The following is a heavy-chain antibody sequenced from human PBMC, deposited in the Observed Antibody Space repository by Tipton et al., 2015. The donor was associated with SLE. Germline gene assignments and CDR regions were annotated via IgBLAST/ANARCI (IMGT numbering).Heavy chain of an antibody. V-gene: IGHV3-9*01. D-gene: IGHD2-21*02. J-gene: IGHJ4*02. Sequence: SLRLSCAPSGFRFDDYAMHWVRQVPGKGLEWVSSISWNSGTKGYADSVRGRFTISRDNAKNSPYLQMNDLRTEDTALYYCAKDISRAGDWVFGHWGQGTLVTVSS. CDR2: ISWNSGTK. CDR1: GFRFDDYA. CDR3: AKDISRAGDWVFGH.